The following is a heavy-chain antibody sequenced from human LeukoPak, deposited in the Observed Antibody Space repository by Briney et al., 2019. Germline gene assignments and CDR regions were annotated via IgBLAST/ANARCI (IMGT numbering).Heavy chain of an antibody. J-gene: IGHJ6*04. Sequence: SQTLSLTCTVSGGSISSGGYYWSWIRQHPGKGLEWIGSIYYSGSTYYNPSLKSRVTISVDTSKNQFSLKLSSVTAADTAVYYCARRKPSGSGSYYYYYYYGMDVWGKGTTVTVSS. CDR1: GGSISSGGYY. D-gene: IGHD3-10*01. V-gene: IGHV4-31*03. CDR3: ARRKPSGSGSYYYYYYYGMDV. CDR2: IYYSGST.